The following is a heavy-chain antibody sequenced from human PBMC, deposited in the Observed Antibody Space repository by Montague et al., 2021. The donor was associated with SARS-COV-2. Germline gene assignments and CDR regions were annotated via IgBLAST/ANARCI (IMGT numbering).Heavy chain of an antibody. D-gene: IGHD3-10*01. V-gene: IGHV4-34*01. CDR3: ARLGDGVVPSPILGVGPYYAYYYRDV. Sequence: SETLSLTCAVHGGSFSTYSWNWIRQPPGKGLEWIAEIHHGGSTNYNPSLKIRVTISADTSKNQFSLKLTSVAAADTAVYYCARLGDGVVPSPILGVGPYYAYYYRDVWGKGTTVTVSS. J-gene: IGHJ6*03. CDR1: GGSFSTYS. CDR2: IHHGGST.